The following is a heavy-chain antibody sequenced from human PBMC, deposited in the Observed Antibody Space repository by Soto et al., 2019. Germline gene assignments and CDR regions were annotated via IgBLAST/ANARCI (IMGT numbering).Heavy chain of an antibody. V-gene: IGHV3-21*01. CDR2: ISSSSSYI. CDR1: GFTFSSYS. D-gene: IGHD6-6*01. J-gene: IGHJ6*02. Sequence: EVQLVESGGGLVKPWGSLRLSCAAAGFTFSSYSMNWVRQAPGKRLEWVSSISSSSSYIYYSDSVKGRFTISRDNAKNSLYLQMNRLRAEDTDVYYVARARWGDTCSSSCRFCYYYGMDVWGQGTTVTVSS. CDR3: ARARWGDTCSSSCRFCYYYGMDV.